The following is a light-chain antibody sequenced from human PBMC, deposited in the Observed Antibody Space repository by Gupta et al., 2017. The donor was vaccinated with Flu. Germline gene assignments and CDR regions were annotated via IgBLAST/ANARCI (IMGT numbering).Light chain of an antibody. CDR2: AAS. Sequence: DIQVTQSPSSASVSLGDRVTITCRASQDISCWLAWYQQKPGKAPKLLISAASRLQSGVPSRFAGSGSGTDFTLTISSLQPEDFATYFCQQTNSFPLTFGGGTKVEIK. CDR3: QQTNSFPLT. CDR1: QDISCW. J-gene: IGKJ4*01. V-gene: IGKV1-12*01.